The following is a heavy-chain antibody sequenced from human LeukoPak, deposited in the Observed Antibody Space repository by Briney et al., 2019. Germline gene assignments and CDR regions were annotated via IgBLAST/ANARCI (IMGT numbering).Heavy chain of an antibody. V-gene: IGHV3-23*01. CDR3: TRDQRKYCSRTTCFVFDI. Sequence: QPGGSLRLSCVASGFTFSSYAMSWVRQAPGKGLEWVSGISGSDGSTYYAHSVKGRFAVSRDNSKKTLYLQLNSLRAEDTAVYYCTRDQRKYCSRTTCFVFDIWGQGTVVSVSS. CDR2: ISGSDGST. J-gene: IGHJ3*02. CDR1: GFTFSSYA. D-gene: IGHD2-2*01.